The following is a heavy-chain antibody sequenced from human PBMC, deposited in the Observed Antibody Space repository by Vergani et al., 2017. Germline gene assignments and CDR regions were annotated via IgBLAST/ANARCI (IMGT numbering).Heavy chain of an antibody. Sequence: QVQLVQSGAEVKKPGASVKVSCKASGYTFTGYYMHWVRQAPGQGLEWMGWINPNSGGTNYAQKCQGRVTMTRDTSISTAYMELSRLRSDDTAVYYCARARARNTNWFDPWGQGTLVTVSS. V-gene: IGHV1-2*02. J-gene: IGHJ5*02. CDR1: GYTFTGYY. D-gene: IGHD6-6*01. CDR3: ARARARNTNWFDP. CDR2: INPNSGGT.